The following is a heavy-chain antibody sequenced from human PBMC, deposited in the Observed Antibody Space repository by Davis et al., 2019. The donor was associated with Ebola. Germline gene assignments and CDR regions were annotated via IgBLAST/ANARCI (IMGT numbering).Heavy chain of an antibody. CDR2: IYTGDSDT. Sequence: PGGSLRLSCKGSDNTFTNYWIGWVRQLPGKGLEWMGIIYTGDSDTRYSPSFRGQVTISADKSTRTAYLQWGRLKASDTAMYYCASLRRTITGMDDGFDIWGQGTMVTVSS. V-gene: IGHV5-51*01. D-gene: IGHD1-20*01. J-gene: IGHJ3*02. CDR3: ASLRRTITGMDDGFDI. CDR1: DNTFTNYW.